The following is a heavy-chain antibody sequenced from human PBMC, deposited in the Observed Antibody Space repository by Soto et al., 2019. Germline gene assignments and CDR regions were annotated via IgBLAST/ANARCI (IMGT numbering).Heavy chain of an antibody. V-gene: IGHV3-7*01. D-gene: IGHD2-15*01. J-gene: IGHJ6*04. CDR3: ARDLVHAVVVAGIIRGDV. Sequence: GGSLRLSCAASGFTFSSYWMSWVRQAPGKGLEWVANIKQDGSEKYYVDSVKGRFTISRDNAKNSLYLQMNSLRAEDTAVYYCARDLVHAVVVAGIIRGDVWGKGTTVTVSS. CDR1: GFTFSSYW. CDR2: IKQDGSEK.